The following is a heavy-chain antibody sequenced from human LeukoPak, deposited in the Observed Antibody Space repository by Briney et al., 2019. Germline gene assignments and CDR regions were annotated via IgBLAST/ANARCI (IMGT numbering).Heavy chain of an antibody. V-gene: IGHV3-21*01. D-gene: IGHD3-9*01. Sequence: GGSLRLSCAASGFTFSSYSMNWVRQAPGKGLEWVSSISSSSSYICYADSVKGRFTISRDNAKNSLYLQMNSLRAEDTAVYYCATEYDILTGYAYYFDYWGQGTLVTVSS. CDR1: GFTFSSYS. CDR3: ATEYDILTGYAYYFDY. CDR2: ISSSSSYI. J-gene: IGHJ4*02.